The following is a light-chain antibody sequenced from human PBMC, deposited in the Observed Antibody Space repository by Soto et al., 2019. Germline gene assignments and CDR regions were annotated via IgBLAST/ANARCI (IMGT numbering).Light chain of an antibody. CDR3: ASYAGSNNWGV. J-gene: IGLJ3*02. Sequence: QSALTQRPSASGSPGQSVTISCTGTGNDIGGYSYVSWYQQHPGKAPKLIIYEVYQQPSGVPDRFAGAKTGNTASLTVSGLQVEDEAEYYCASYAGSNNWGVFGGGTPLTVL. V-gene: IGLV2-8*01. CDR2: EVY. CDR1: GNDIGGYSY.